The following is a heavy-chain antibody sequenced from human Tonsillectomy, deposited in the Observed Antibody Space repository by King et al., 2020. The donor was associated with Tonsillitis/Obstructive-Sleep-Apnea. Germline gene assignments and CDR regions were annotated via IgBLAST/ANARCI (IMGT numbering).Heavy chain of an antibody. D-gene: IGHD7-27*01. CDR2: IDPSGSFT. CDR1: GYSFRHYW. CDR3: ARQPLGTNWFDP. J-gene: IGHJ5*02. Sequence: VQLVESGGEVKKPGESLRISCAGSGYSFRHYWISWVRQMPGKDLEWMTTIDPSGSFTAYSPSFRGHVTVSVDKSINTAYLQWSSLKPSDTAMYYCARQPLGTNWFDPWGQGTLVTVSS. V-gene: IGHV5-10-1*01.